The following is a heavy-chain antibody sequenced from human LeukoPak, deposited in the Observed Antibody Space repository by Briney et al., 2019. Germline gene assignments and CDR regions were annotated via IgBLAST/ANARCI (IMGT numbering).Heavy chain of an antibody. J-gene: IGHJ4*02. CDR3: ARDCSGGSCYFDY. CDR1: GGTFSSYA. D-gene: IGHD2-15*01. Sequence: ASVKVSCRASGGTFSSYAISWVRQAPGQGLEWMRGIIPIFGTANYAQKFQGRVTITADESTGTAYMELSSLRSEDTAVYYCARDCSGGSCYFDYWGQGTLVTVSS. V-gene: IGHV1-69*13. CDR2: IIPIFGTA.